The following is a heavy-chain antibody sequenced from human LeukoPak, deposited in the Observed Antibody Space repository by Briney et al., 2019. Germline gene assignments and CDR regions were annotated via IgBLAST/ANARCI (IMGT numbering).Heavy chain of an antibody. J-gene: IGHJ3*02. V-gene: IGHV1-69*06. Sequence: GSSVKVSCKASGGTFSSYAISWVRQAPGQGLEWMGGIIPIFGTANYAQKFQGRVTITADKSTSTAYMELSSLRSEDTAVYYCAREPVHVTQAGGAFDIWGQGTMVTVSS. CDR2: IIPIFGTA. CDR1: GGTFSSYA. CDR3: AREPVHVTQAGGAFDI. D-gene: IGHD1-1*01.